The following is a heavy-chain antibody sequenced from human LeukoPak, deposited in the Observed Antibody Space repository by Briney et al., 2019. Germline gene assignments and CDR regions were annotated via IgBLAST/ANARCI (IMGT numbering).Heavy chain of an antibody. CDR3: TTSLFAGYFDL. J-gene: IGHJ4*02. D-gene: IGHD2-21*01. CDR2: FDPEDGET. CDR1: GYTXTELS. V-gene: IGHV1-24*01. Sequence: ASVKVSCKFSGYTXTELSMHWVRQAPGKGLEWMGGFDPEDGETIYAQKFQGRVTMTEDTSTATAYMELGNLRSEDTAVYYCTTSLFAGYFDLWGQGTLVIVSS.